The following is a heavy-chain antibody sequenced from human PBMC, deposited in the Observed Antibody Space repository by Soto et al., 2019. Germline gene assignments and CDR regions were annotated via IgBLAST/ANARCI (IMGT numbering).Heavy chain of an antibody. Sequence: GARRLSCAASGFTFSSYGMHWVRQAPGKGLEWVAVISYDGSNKYYADSVKGRFTISRDNSKNTLYLQMNSLRAEDTAVYYCAKDLITMIVVAPDYWGQGTLVTVSS. CDR2: ISYDGSNK. CDR3: AKDLITMIVVAPDY. D-gene: IGHD3-22*01. J-gene: IGHJ4*02. V-gene: IGHV3-30*18. CDR1: GFTFSSYG.